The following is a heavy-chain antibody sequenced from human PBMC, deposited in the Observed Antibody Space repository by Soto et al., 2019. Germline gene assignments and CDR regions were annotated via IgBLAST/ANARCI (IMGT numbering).Heavy chain of an antibody. Sequence: GGSLRLSCAASGFTFSSYAMSWVRQAPGKGLEWVSAISGSGGSTYYADSVKGRFTISRDNSKNTLYLQMNSLRAEDTAVYYCAKPAESSGYLSRVPYYYGMDVWGQGTTVTVSS. CDR1: GFTFSSYA. D-gene: IGHD3-22*01. J-gene: IGHJ6*02. V-gene: IGHV3-23*01. CDR2: ISGSGGST. CDR3: AKPAESSGYLSRVPYYYGMDV.